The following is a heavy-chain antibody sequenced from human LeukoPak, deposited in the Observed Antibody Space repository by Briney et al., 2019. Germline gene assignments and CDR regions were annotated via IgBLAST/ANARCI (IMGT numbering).Heavy chain of an antibody. Sequence: ASVKVSCKASGYTFTSYYMHWVRQAPGQGLEWMGIINPSGGSTSYAQKFQGRVTMTRDTSTSTVYMELSSLRSEDTAVYYCARDDVNGDGSGSYYGYWGQGTLVTVSS. D-gene: IGHD3-10*01. J-gene: IGHJ4*02. CDR1: GYTFTSYY. CDR3: ARDDVNGDGSGSYYGY. V-gene: IGHV1-46*01. CDR2: INPSGGST.